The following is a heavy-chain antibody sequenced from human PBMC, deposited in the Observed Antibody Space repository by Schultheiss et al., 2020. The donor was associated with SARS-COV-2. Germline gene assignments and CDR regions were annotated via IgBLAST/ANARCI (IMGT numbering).Heavy chain of an antibody. Sequence: GGSLRLSCAASGFTFSSYWMSWVRQAPGKGLEWVAVIWYDGSNKYYADSVKGRFTISRDNSKNTLYLQMNSLRAEDTAVYYCARDYCSSTSCYYFDYWGQGTLVTVSS. J-gene: IGHJ4*02. CDR3: ARDYCSSTSCYYFDY. D-gene: IGHD2-2*01. V-gene: IGHV3-33*08. CDR2: IWYDGSNK. CDR1: GFTFSSYW.